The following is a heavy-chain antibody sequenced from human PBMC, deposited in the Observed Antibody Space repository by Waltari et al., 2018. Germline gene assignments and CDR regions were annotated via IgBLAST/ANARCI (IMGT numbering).Heavy chain of an antibody. Sequence: EVQLVESGGGLVQPGGSLRLSCAASGFTFSNSWMDGVRQAPGKGLEWVAKIKHDASESHYVDSVKGRFTISRDNAQNLLYLQMNSLRAGDTAVYYCSVSLNYWGQGTLVTVSS. J-gene: IGHJ4*02. CDR1: GFTFSNSW. V-gene: IGHV3-7*01. CDR3: SVSLNY. CDR2: IKHDASES.